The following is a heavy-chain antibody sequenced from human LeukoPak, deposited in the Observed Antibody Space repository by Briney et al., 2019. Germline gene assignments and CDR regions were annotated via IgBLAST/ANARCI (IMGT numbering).Heavy chain of an antibody. V-gene: IGHV4-39*01. J-gene: IGHJ3*02. Sequence: SETLSLTCTVSGGSISSSSYYWGWIRQPPGKGLEWIGSIYYSGSTYYNPSLKSRVTISVDTSKNQFSPKLSSVTAADTAVYYCARGWQWLDSDAFDIWGQGTMVTVSS. CDR2: IYYSGST. CDR1: GGSISSSSYY. D-gene: IGHD6-19*01. CDR3: ARGWQWLDSDAFDI.